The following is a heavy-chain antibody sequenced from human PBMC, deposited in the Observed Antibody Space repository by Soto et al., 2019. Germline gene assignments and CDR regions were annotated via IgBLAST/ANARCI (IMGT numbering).Heavy chain of an antibody. Sequence: QVQLVQSGAEVKKPGASVKVSCKASGYTFTSYGISWVRQAPGQGLEWMGWISAYNGNTNYAQKLQGRVTMTTDPSTSTAYMELRRLRSDDTAVYYCARDPDFWSGFPWSYYYGMDVWGQGTTVTVSS. J-gene: IGHJ6*02. CDR1: GYTFTSYG. CDR3: ARDPDFWSGFPWSYYYGMDV. D-gene: IGHD3-3*01. V-gene: IGHV1-18*01. CDR2: ISAYNGNT.